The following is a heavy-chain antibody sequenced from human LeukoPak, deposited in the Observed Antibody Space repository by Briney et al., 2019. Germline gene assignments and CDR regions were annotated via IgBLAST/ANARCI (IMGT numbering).Heavy chain of an antibody. D-gene: IGHD1-26*01. V-gene: IGHV4-39*01. CDR2: IYYSGST. Sequence: SETLSLTCTVSGGSISSSSYYWGWLRQPPGKGLEWIGSIYYSGSTYYNPSLKSRVHISLDTSKNQFSLKLSSVTAADTAVYYCARSGSYSGWFDPWGQGTLVTVSS. CDR1: GGSISSSSYY. J-gene: IGHJ5*02. CDR3: ARSGSYSGWFDP.